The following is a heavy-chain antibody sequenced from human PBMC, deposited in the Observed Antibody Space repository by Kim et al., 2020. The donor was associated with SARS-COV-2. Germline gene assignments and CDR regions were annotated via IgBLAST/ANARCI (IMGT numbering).Heavy chain of an antibody. CDR3: ARYYGDYGGPHSVDAFDI. D-gene: IGHD4-17*01. V-gene: IGHV4-34*01. J-gene: IGHJ3*02. Sequence: SETLSLTCAVYGGSFSGYYWSWIRQPPGKGLEWIGEINHSGSTNYNPSLKSRVTISVDTSKNQFSLKLSSVTAADTAVYYCARYYGDYGGPHSVDAFDI. CDR2: INHSGST. CDR1: GGSFSGYY.